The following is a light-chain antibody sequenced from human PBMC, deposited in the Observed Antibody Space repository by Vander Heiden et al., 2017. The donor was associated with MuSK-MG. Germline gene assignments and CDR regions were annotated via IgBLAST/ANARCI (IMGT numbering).Light chain of an antibody. CDR2: STN. CDR3: VLYMGSGTWV. V-gene: IGLV8-61*01. J-gene: IGLJ3*02. CDR1: SGSVSTSYY. Sequence: VTHDLSSSVSSGGTVTLTCGLSSGSVSTSYYPSWYQQTPGQAPRTLIYSTNTRSSGVPDRFSGSILGNKAALTITGAQADDESDYYCVLYMGSGTWVFGGGTKLTVL.